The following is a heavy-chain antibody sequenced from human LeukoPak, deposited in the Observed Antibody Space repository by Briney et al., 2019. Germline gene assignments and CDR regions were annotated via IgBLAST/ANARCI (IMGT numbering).Heavy chain of an antibody. CDR3: ARGSGGYFYYFDY. J-gene: IGHJ4*02. CDR2: IYHSGST. V-gene: IGHV4-38-2*02. CDR1: GYSISSGYY. D-gene: IGHD3-22*01. Sequence: SETLSLTCTVSGYSISSGYYWGWIRQPPGKGLEWIGSIYHSGSTYYNPSLKSRVTISVDTSKNQFSLKLSSVTAADTAVYYCARGSGGYFYYFDYWGQGTLVTVSS.